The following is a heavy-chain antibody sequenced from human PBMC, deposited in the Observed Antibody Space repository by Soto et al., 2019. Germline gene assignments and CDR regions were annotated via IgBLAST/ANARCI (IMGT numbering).Heavy chain of an antibody. CDR1: WGSFTDFC. Sequence: KISYSGAWGSFTDFCGRWVRQIPGKGLEWMGIIYPGDSDTRYSPSFQGQVTISADKSISTAYLQWSSLKASDTAMYYCARLREPYCTNGVCYNSLYYYYYMDVWGKGTTVTVSS. CDR2: IYPGDSDT. D-gene: IGHD2-8*01. J-gene: IGHJ6*03. V-gene: IGHV5-51*01. CDR3: ARLREPYCTNGVCYNSLYYYYYMDV.